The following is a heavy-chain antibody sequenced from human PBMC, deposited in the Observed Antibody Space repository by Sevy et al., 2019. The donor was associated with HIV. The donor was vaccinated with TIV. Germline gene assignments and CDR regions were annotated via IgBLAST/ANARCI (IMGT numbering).Heavy chain of an antibody. V-gene: IGHV3-7*01. CDR3: VRAIAADGSF. CDR2: IKQDGSVT. J-gene: IGHJ4*02. D-gene: IGHD6-13*01. CDR1: GFSLNTYW. Sequence: GGSLRLSCAASGFSLNTYWMSWVRQAPGKGLEWVTNIKQDGSVTYYVDSVKGRFTISRDNARKFLYLQMNSLRAEDTAHYSCVRAIAADGSFWGQGTLVTVSS.